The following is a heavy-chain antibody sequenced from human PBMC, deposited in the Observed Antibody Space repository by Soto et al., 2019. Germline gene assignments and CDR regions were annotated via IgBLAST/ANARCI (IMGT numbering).Heavy chain of an antibody. CDR1: GFTVSSSY. D-gene: IGHD6-19*01. CDR2: IYAGGST. V-gene: IGHV3-53*01. Sequence: GGSLRLSCAASGFTVSSSYMTWVRQAPGKGLEWVSIIYAGGSTYYADSVKGRFTISRDNSENTVYLQMNSLRAEDTAVYYCARGDIAVAGTWNYWGQGTLVTVSS. CDR3: ARGDIAVAGTWNY. J-gene: IGHJ4*02.